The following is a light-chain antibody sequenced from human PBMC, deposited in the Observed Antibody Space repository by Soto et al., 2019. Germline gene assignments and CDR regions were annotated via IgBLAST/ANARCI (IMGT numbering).Light chain of an antibody. V-gene: IGLV2-14*01. Sequence: QSALTQPASVSGAPGQSITVSCTGTSSDVGGYNYVSWYQQYPGKVPRLMIYDVTNRPSGVSNRFSGSKSGNTASLTISGLQAEDEADCYCSSYRRGSTYVFGTGTKVTVL. CDR1: SSDVGGYNY. CDR2: DVT. CDR3: SSYRRGSTYV. J-gene: IGLJ1*01.